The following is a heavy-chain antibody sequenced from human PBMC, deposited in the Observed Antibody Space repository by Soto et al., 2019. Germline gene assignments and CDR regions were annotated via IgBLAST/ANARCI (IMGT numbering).Heavy chain of an antibody. D-gene: IGHD5-12*01. Sequence: GGSLRLSCAASRFTFSTYEMHWVRQAPGKGLEWVSCISSSGSSVYYADSVKGRFTISRDNSRNSLYLQMNSLRDEDTALYYCARHCRYTLRTGVATRTLDYWGQGALVTVSS. V-gene: IGHV3-48*03. J-gene: IGHJ4*02. CDR2: ISSSGSSV. CDR1: RFTFSTYE. CDR3: ARHCRYTLRTGVATRTLDY.